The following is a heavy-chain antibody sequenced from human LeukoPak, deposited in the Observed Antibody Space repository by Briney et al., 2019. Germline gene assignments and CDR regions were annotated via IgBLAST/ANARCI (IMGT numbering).Heavy chain of an antibody. CDR2: IYYGGST. V-gene: IGHV4-39*01. D-gene: IGHD3-3*01. CDR1: GASISNSNYY. CDR3: ARDGFWSGYPIYYYGMDV. J-gene: IGHJ6*02. Sequence: SETLSLTCTVSGASISNSNYYWGWIRQPPGKGLEWIGNIYYGGSTYYNPSLKSRVTISVDTSKNQFSLKLRSVTAADTAVYFCARDGFWSGYPIYYYGMDVWGQGTTVTVSS.